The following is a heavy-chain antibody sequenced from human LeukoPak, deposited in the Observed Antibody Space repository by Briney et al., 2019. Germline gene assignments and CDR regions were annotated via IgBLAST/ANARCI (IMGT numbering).Heavy chain of an antibody. Sequence: TGGSLRLSCAASGFTFSSYWMNWVRQAPGKGLVWVSRIASDGSSTTYADSVKGRFSISRDNAKNTLYLQMNSLRAEDTAMYYCARGRYSGTTYYFDYWGQGTLVTV. D-gene: IGHD5-12*01. CDR3: ARGRYSGTTYYFDY. V-gene: IGHV3-74*01. J-gene: IGHJ4*02. CDR2: IASDGSST. CDR1: GFTFSSYW.